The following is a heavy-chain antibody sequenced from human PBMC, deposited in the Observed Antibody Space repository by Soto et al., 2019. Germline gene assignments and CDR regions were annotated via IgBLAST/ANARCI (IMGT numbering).Heavy chain of an antibody. Sequence: EVQLVESGGGLVQPGRSLRLSCAASGLTFDDYAMHWVRQAPGKGLEWVSGISWNSGSIGYAASVKGRLPISRDNAKYSLYLQMNSLRAEDTALYYCAKEYYDYIWGSYRPYYFDYWGQGTLVTVSS. J-gene: IGHJ4*02. CDR1: GLTFDDYA. CDR3: AKEYYDYIWGSYRPYYFDY. CDR2: ISWNSGSI. D-gene: IGHD3-16*02. V-gene: IGHV3-9*01.